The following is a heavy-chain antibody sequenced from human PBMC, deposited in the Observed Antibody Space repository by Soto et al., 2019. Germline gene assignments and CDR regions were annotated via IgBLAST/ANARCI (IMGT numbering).Heavy chain of an antibody. CDR3: AHADGSAPTDAFDI. CDR2: IYWNDDK. J-gene: IGHJ3*02. V-gene: IGHV2-5*01. CDR1: GFSLSTSGVG. Sequence: QITLKESGPTLVKPTQPLRLTCTFSGFSLSTSGVGVVWIRQPPGKALEWLVLIYWNDDKRYSPSLRSRLTISKDTSKNQVVLTMTNMDPVDTATYYCAHADGSAPTDAFDIWGQGTMVTVSS. D-gene: IGHD3-10*01.